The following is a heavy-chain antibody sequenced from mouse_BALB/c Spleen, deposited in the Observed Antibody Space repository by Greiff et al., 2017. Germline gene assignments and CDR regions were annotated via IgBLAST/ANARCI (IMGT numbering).Heavy chain of an antibody. D-gene: IGHD4-1*01. V-gene: IGHV1S132*01. CDR1: GYTFTSYW. J-gene: IGHJ2*01. Sequence: VQLQQSGAELVRPGASVKLSCKTSGYTFTSYWIHWVKQRSGQGLEWIARIYPGTGSTYYNEKFKGKATLTADKSSSTAYMQLSSLISEDSAVYYCTRANWDPYYFDYWGQGTTLTVSS. CDR3: TRANWDPYYFDY. CDR2: IYPGTGST.